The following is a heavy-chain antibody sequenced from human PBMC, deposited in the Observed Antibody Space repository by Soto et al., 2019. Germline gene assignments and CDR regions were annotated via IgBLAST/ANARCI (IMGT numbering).Heavy chain of an antibody. V-gene: IGHV1-18*01. CDR2: ISAYNGNT. Sequence: GASAKVSSKASRYTFTSSAISWVRQAPGQGLEWMGWISAYNGNTNYAQKLQGRVTMTTDTSTSTAYMELRSLRSDDTAVYYCARESAVAALDPWGQGTLVTVSS. D-gene: IGHD6-19*01. CDR3: ARESAVAALDP. J-gene: IGHJ5*02. CDR1: RYTFTSSA.